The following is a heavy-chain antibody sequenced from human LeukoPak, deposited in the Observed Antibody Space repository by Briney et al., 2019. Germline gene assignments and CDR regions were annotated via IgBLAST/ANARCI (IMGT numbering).Heavy chain of an antibody. Sequence: GGSLRLSCIASGFRFGVGVMSWFRQAPGKGLEWVGCIRSKAYGGATQYAASVKGRFTISREDSKSIAYLQMNSLKAEDTAVYYCARSYDVLSGYFPPDYWGQGTLVTVSS. CDR3: ARSYDVLSGYFPPDY. CDR1: GFRFGVGV. D-gene: IGHD3-3*01. J-gene: IGHJ4*02. CDR2: IRSKAYGGAT. V-gene: IGHV3-49*03.